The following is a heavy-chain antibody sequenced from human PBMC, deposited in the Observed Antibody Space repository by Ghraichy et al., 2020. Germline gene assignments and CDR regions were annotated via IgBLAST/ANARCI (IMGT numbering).Heavy chain of an antibody. CDR1: GFSLSFYN. Sequence: GGSLRLSCAASGFSLSFYNMNWVRQAPGKGLEWVSSISGISTYIYYADSVKGRFTISRDNAKNSLYLQMHSLRAEDTAFYYCARGRGYYLLGRVPPFDPWGQGTLVIVSS. CDR2: ISGISTYI. V-gene: IGHV3-21*06. D-gene: IGHD6-25*01. J-gene: IGHJ5*02. CDR3: ARGRGYYLLGRVPPFDP.